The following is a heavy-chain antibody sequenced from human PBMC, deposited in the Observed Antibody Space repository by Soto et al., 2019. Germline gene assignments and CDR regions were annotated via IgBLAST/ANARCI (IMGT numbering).Heavy chain of an antibody. CDR3: AKGIYSYGYNSFDY. Sequence: GGSLRLSCAASGFTFSSYAMSWVRQAPGKRLEWVSAISGSGDSTYDADSVKGRFNISRDNSKNTLYLQMNSLRAEDTDVYYCAKGIYSYGYNSFDYWSQGTLVTVS. CDR1: GFTFSSYA. J-gene: IGHJ4*02. CDR2: ISGSGDST. D-gene: IGHD5-18*01. V-gene: IGHV3-23*01.